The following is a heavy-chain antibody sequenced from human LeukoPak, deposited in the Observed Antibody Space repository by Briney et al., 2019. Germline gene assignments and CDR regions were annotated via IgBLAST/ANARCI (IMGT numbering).Heavy chain of an antibody. Sequence: SETLSLTCTVSGGSISSSSYYWGWIRQPPGKGLEWLGSIYYSGSTYYNPSLKSRVTISVDTSKNQFSLKLSSVTAADTAVYYCARLFSYSVVVVVTNYYMDVWGNGTTVTVSS. V-gene: IGHV4-39*01. J-gene: IGHJ6*03. CDR2: IYYSGST. CDR1: GGSISSSSYY. D-gene: IGHD3-22*01. CDR3: ARLFSYSVVVVVTNYYMDV.